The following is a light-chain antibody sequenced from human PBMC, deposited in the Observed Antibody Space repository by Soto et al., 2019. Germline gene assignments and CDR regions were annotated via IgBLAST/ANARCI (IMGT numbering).Light chain of an antibody. J-gene: IGLJ2*01. Sequence: QAVVTQEPSLTVSPGGTVTLTCASSTGTVTSGHYPNWLQQKPGQAPRALIYSTDTRHSWTPARFSDSLLGGKAALTLSGVQPEDEADYYCLLYYGGAVVFGGGTKVTVL. CDR1: TGTVTSGHY. V-gene: IGLV7-43*01. CDR3: LLYYGGAVV. CDR2: STD.